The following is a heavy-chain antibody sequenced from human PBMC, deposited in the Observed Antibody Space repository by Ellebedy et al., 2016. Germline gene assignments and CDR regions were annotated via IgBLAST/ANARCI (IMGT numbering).Heavy chain of an antibody. J-gene: IGHJ3*02. D-gene: IGHD3-10*01. CDR3: ARATPSGSYYHDAFDI. Sequence: GESLKISXAASGFTFSSYSMNWVRQAPGKGLEWVSSISSSSSYIYYADSVKGRFTISRDNAKNSLYLQMNSLRAEDTAVYYCARATPSGSYYHDAFDIWGQGTMVTVSS. CDR1: GFTFSSYS. V-gene: IGHV3-21*01. CDR2: ISSSSSYI.